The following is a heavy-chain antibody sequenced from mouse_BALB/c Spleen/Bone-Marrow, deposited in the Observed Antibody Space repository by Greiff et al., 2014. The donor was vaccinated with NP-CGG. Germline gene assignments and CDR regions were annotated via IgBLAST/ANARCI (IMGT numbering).Heavy chain of an antibody. J-gene: IGHJ3*01. Sequence: EVHLVESGGGLVQPGGSLKLSCAASGFTFSNYGMSWVRQTPDKRLEFVATINTNGGDTYYPDSVKGRFTISRDNAKNTLYLQMSRLKSEDTAMFYCARGVDYASWFAYWGQGTLVAVSA. CDR1: GFTFSNYG. V-gene: IGHV5-6-3*01. CDR3: ARGVDYASWFAY. CDR2: INTNGGDT. D-gene: IGHD2-4*01.